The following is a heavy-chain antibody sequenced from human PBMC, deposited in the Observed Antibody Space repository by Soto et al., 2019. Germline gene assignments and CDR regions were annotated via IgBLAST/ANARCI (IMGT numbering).Heavy chain of an antibody. J-gene: IGHJ5*02. CDR3: VRDGKKTLRDWFEP. D-gene: IGHD1-1*01. CDR1: GASISGFY. CDR2: IYATGTT. V-gene: IGHV4-4*07. Sequence: PSETLSLTCTVSGASISGFYWSWIRKSAGKGLEWIGRIYATGTTDYNPSLKSRVMMSVDTSKKQFSLKLRSVTAADTAVYYCVRDGKKTLRDWFEPWGQGISGTVS.